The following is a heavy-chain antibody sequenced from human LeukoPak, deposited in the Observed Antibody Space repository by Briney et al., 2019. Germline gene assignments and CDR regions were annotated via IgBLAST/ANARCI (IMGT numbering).Heavy chain of an antibody. CDR3: ARGGPGSTSHY. J-gene: IGHJ4*02. V-gene: IGHV4-34*01. D-gene: IGHD2-2*01. CDR1: GGSFSGYY. Sequence: PSETLSLTCAVYGGSFSGYYWSWIRQPPGKGLEWIGEINHSGSTNYNPSLKSRVTISVDTSKNQFSLKLSSVTAADTAVYYCARGGPGSTSHYWGQGTLVTVSS. CDR2: INHSGST.